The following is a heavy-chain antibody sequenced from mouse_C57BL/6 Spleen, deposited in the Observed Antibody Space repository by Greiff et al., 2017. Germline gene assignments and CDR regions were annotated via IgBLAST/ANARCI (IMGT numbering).Heavy chain of an antibody. J-gene: IGHJ2*01. D-gene: IGHD1-1*01. CDR1: GFTFSDYG. V-gene: IGHV5-17*01. CDR3: AKGIWDYYGSSYDY. CDR2: ISSGSSTI. Sequence: EVMLVESGGGLVKPGGSLTLSCAASGFTFSDYGMHWVRQAPEKGLEWVAYISSGSSTIYYADTVKGRFTISRDNAKNTLFLQMTSLRSEDTAMYYCAKGIWDYYGSSYDYWGQGTTLTVSS.